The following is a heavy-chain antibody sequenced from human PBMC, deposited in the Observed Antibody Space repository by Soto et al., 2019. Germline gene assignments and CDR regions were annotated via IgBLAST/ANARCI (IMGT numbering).Heavy chain of an antibody. CDR3: ARWFGYLGAFDV. CDR1: GFTFSSYG. J-gene: IGHJ3*01. CDR2: IWYDGSKN. D-gene: IGHD3-10*01. Sequence: QVQLVESGGGVVQPGRSLRLSCAASGFTFSSYGMHWVRQAPGKGLEWVTAIWYDGSKNSYADSVKGRFTISRDNSKNMLYLQVNSLRAEDTAVYYCARWFGYLGAFDVWGQGTMVTVSS. V-gene: IGHV3-33*01.